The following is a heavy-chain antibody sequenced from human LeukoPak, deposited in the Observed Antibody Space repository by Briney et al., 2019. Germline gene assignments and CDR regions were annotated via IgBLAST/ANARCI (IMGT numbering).Heavy chain of an antibody. V-gene: IGHV3-23*01. J-gene: IGHJ6*03. CDR1: GFTFSSYA. CDR3: AKGFYGDYVLDYYYYMDV. Sequence: GGSLRLSCAASGFTFSSYAMSWVRQAPGKGLEWVSAISGSGGSTYYADSVKGRFSISRDNSKNTLYLQMNSLRVEDTAVYYCAKGFYGDYVLDYYYYMDVWGKGTTVTVSS. CDR2: ISGSGGST. D-gene: IGHD4-17*01.